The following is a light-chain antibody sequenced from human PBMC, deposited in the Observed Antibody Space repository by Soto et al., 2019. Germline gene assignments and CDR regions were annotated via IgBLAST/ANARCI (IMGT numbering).Light chain of an antibody. J-gene: IGKJ5*01. CDR3: QQRSNWPFT. CDR1: QSVSSY. V-gene: IGKV3-11*01. Sequence: EIVLTQSPATLSLSPGERATLSCRASQSVSSYLAWYQHKPGQAPTLLIYDAATRATGIPARFSGSGSGTDFTLTISSLEPEDFAVYYCQQRSNWPFTFGQGTRLEIK. CDR2: DAA.